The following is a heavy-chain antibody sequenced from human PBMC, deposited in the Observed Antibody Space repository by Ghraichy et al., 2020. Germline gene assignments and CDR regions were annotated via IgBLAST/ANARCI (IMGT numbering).Heavy chain of an antibody. CDR3: ARALGFLVKHYGMDV. Sequence: ASVKVSCKASGYTFTSYGISWVRQAPGQGLEWMGWISAYNGNTNYAQKLQGRVTMTTDTSTSTAYMELRSLRSDDTAVYYCARALGFLVKHYGMDVWGQGTTVTVSS. V-gene: IGHV1-18*01. J-gene: IGHJ6*02. CDR2: ISAYNGNT. D-gene: IGHD3-3*01. CDR1: GYTFTSYG.